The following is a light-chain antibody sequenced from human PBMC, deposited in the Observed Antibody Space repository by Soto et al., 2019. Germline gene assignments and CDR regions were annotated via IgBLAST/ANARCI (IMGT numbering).Light chain of an antibody. V-gene: IGLV2-14*02. CDR3: AAWDDSLNAVV. J-gene: IGLJ2*01. CDR1: GSDIGNYNL. CDR2: EVN. Sequence: QSALTQPAAVSGSLGQSITISCSGSGSDIGNYNLVSWYQQQPGKVPRLIIYEVNKGPSGVSNRFSGSKSGTSASLAISGLQSEDEADYYCAAWDDSLNAVVFGGGTKLTVL.